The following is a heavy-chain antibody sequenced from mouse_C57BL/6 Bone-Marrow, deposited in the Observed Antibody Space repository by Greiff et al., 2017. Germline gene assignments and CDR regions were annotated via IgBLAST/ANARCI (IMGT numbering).Heavy chain of an antibody. J-gene: IGHJ1*03. Sequence: QVHVKQPGAELVKPGASVKMSCKASGYTFTSYWITWVKQRPGQGLEWIGDIYPGSGSTNYNEKFKSKATLTVDTSSSTAYMQLSSLTSEDSAVYYGAVYYYGSSWYFDVWGTGTTVTVSS. CDR1: GYTFTSYW. CDR2: IYPGSGST. CDR3: AVYYYGSSWYFDV. D-gene: IGHD1-1*01. V-gene: IGHV1-55*01.